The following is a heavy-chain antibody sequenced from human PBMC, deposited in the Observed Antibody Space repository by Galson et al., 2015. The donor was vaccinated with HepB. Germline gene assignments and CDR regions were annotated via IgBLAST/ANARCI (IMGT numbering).Heavy chain of an antibody. V-gene: IGHV1-24*01. CDR3: ATTLYYDFWSGCLTY. D-gene: IGHD3-3*01. CDR1: GYTLTELS. J-gene: IGHJ4*02. CDR2: FDPEGGET. Sequence: SVKVSCKVSGYTLTELSMHWVRQAPGKGLEWMGGFDPEGGETIYAQKFQGRVTMTEDTSTDTAYMELSSLRSEDTAVYYCATTLYYDFWSGCLTYWGQGTLVTVSS.